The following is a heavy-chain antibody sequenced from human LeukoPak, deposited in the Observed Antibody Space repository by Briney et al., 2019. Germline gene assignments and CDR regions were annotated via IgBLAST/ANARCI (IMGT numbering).Heavy chain of an antibody. CDR3: ARSPNYYSSGSYYNFDY. D-gene: IGHD3-10*01. J-gene: IGHJ4*02. CDR2: INPNSGGT. CDR1: GYTFTGYY. Sequence: ASVKVSCKASGYTFTGYYMHWVRQAPGQGLEWMGWINPNSGGTNYAQKFQGRVTMTRDTSISTAYMELSRLRSDDTAVYYCARSPNYYSSGSYYNFDYWGQGTLVTVSS. V-gene: IGHV1-2*02.